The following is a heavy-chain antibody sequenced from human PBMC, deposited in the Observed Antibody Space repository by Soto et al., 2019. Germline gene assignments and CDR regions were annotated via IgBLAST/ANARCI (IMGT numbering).Heavy chain of an antibody. V-gene: IGHV5-10-1*01. J-gene: IGHJ4*02. D-gene: IGHD3-9*01. CDR1: GYSFTSYW. CDR3: SREYDILTGSLFDY. Sequence: GESLKISCKGSGYSFTSYWISWVRQMPGKGLEWMGRIDPSDSYTNYSPSFQGHVTISADKSISTAYLQWSSLKASDTAMYYCSREYDILTGSLFDYWGQRSPVTGSS. CDR2: IDPSDSYT.